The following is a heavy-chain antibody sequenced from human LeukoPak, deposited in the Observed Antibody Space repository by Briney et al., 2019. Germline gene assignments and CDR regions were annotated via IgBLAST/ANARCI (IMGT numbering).Heavy chain of an antibody. CDR1: GGSISSHY. CDR3: ARGPLRSSWPSYGMDV. D-gene: IGHD2-15*01. V-gene: IGHV4-59*11. CDR2: VYYSGTT. J-gene: IGHJ6*02. Sequence: SSETLSLTCSVSGGSISSHYWSWIRQPPGKGLEWIGYVYYSGTTNYSPSLKSRVTMSVDTSKNQFSLKLSSVTAADTAVYYCARGPLRSSWPSYGMDVWGQGTTVTVSS.